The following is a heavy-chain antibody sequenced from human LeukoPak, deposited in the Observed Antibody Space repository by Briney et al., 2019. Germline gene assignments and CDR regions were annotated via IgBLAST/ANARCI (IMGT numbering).Heavy chain of an antibody. D-gene: IGHD2-2*01. CDR2: IYYSGST. J-gene: IGHJ5*02. CDR1: GGSISSGGYY. CDR3: ARYEVVPAAMGWFDP. Sequence: SETLSLTCTVSGGSISSGGYYWSWISQHPGKGLEWIGYIYYSGSTYYNPSLKSRVTISVDTSKNQFSLKLSSVTAADTAVYYCARYEVVPAAMGWFDPWGQGTLVTVSS. V-gene: IGHV4-31*03.